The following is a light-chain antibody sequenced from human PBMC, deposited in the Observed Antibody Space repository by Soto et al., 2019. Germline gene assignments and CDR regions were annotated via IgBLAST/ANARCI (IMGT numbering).Light chain of an antibody. CDR1: SSDIGGYDF. CDR3: SSYSSTTTQL. V-gene: IGLV2-14*01. CDR2: EVK. Sequence: QSALTKPASVSGYPGQSFTISCTGTSSDIGGYDFVSWYQQHPGKAPKLMIYEVKNRPSGVSYRFSGSESGNTASLTISGLQAEDEADYYCSSYSSTTTQLFGPGTKLTVL. J-gene: IGLJ1*01.